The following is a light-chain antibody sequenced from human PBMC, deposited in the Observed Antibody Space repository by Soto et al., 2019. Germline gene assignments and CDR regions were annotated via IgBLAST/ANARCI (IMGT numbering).Light chain of an antibody. CDR3: QQTYVAPVT. V-gene: IGKV1-39*01. CDR2: ATS. Sequence: DLQMTQSPSSLSASVGERVTITCRASQNIKSFLNWYQQNPGKAPKLLLYATSSVQSGVPARFSGGRSGTDFSLSISSLQPEDFATYYCQQTYVAPVTFVGGTKVEI. CDR1: QNIKSF. J-gene: IGKJ4*01.